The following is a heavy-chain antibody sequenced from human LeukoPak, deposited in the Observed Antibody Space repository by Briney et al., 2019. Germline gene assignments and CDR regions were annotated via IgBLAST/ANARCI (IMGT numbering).Heavy chain of an antibody. J-gene: IGHJ4*02. CDR1: GFTFSSYS. CDR3: ARDRGKQRVYFDY. CDR2: ISSSSSYI. Sequence: GGSLRLSCAASGFTFSSYSMNWVRQAPGKRLEWVSSISSSSSYIYYADSVKGRFTISRDNAKNSLYLQMNSLRAEDTAVYYCARDRGKQRVYFDYWGQGTLVTVSS. V-gene: IGHV3-21*01. D-gene: IGHD5-24*01.